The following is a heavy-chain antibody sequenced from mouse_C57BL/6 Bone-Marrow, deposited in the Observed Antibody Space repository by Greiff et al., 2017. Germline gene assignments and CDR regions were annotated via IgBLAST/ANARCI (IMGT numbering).Heavy chain of an antibody. CDR1: GYTFTSYW. CDR2: IDPSDSYT. V-gene: IGHV1-50*01. CDR3: AKDDYDVAY. Sequence: QVQLQQPGAELVKPGASVKLSCKASGYTFTSYWMQWVKQRPGQGLEWIGEIDPSDSYTNYNQKLKGKATLTVDPSSSTAYMQLSSLTSEDSAVYYCAKDDYDVAYWGQGTLVTVSA. D-gene: IGHD2-4*01. J-gene: IGHJ3*01.